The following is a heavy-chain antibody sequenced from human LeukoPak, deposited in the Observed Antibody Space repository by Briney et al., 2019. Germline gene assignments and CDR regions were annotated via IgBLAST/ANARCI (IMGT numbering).Heavy chain of an antibody. J-gene: IGHJ5*02. CDR2: INPNSGGT. V-gene: IGHV1-2*02. CDR3: ARGNYDILTGYYIGFNWFDP. D-gene: IGHD3-9*01. Sequence: ASVKVSCKASGYTFTGYYMHWVRQAPGQGLGWMGWINPNSGGTNYAQKFQGRVTMTRDTSISTAYMELSRLRSDDTAVYYCARGNYDILTGYYIGFNWFDPWGQGTLVTVSS. CDR1: GYTFTGYY.